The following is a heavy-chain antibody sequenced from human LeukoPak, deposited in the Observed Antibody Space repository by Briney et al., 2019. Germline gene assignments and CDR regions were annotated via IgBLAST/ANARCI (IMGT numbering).Heavy chain of an antibody. J-gene: IGHJ5*02. CDR3: ARDSPENAFDP. CDR1: GGSLSSFY. CDR2: IYYSGST. V-gene: IGHV4-59*01. Sequence: SETLSLTCAVSGGSLSSFYWSWIRQPPGKGLEWIGYIYYSGSTNYNPSLKSRVTISVDTSKNQFSLKLSSVTAADTAVYYCARDSPENAFDPWGQGTLVTVSS. D-gene: IGHD1-14*01.